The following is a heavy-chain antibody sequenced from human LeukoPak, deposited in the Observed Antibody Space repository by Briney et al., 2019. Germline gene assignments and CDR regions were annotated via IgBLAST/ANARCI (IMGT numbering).Heavy chain of an antibody. D-gene: IGHD6-13*01. J-gene: IGHJ4*02. Sequence: SETLSLTCTVSGGSISSYYWSWIRQPPGKGLEWIGYIYYSGSTNYNPSLKSRVTISVDTSKNQFSLKLSSVTAADTAVYYCARIGYSSGWYKYFDYWGQGTLVTVSS. V-gene: IGHV4-59*01. CDR3: ARIGYSSGWYKYFDY. CDR2: IYYSGST. CDR1: GGSISSYY.